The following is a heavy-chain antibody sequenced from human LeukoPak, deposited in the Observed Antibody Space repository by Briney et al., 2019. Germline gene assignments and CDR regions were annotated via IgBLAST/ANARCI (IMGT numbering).Heavy chain of an antibody. CDR1: GYTFTNYG. CDR2: ISGYNGNT. D-gene: IGHD3-10*01. V-gene: IGHV1-18*01. Sequence: GASVKVSCKASGYTFTNYGITWVRQAPGQGLEWMGWISGYNGNTRYAQKVQDRVTVTTDTSTTTAYMELRSLRSDDTAVYYCARAPNYSGSGSFFSDYWGQGTLVTVSS. J-gene: IGHJ4*02. CDR3: ARAPNYSGSGSFFSDY.